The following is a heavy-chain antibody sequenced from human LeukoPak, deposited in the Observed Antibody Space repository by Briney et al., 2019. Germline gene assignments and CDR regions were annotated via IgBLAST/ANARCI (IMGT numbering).Heavy chain of an antibody. J-gene: IGHJ3*02. CDR2: FDPEDGET. CDR3: ATIYGLWFGEGDAFDI. Sequence: ASVKVSCKVSGYTLTELPMHWVRQAPGKGLEWMGGFDPEDGETIYAQKFQGRVTMTEDTSTDTAYMELSSLRSEDTAVYYCATIYGLWFGEGDAFDIWGQGTMVTVSS. D-gene: IGHD3-10*01. CDR1: GYTLTELP. V-gene: IGHV1-24*01.